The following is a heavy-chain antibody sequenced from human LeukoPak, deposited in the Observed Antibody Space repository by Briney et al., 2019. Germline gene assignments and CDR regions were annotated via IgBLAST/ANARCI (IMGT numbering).Heavy chain of an antibody. CDR1: GFTISSYA. CDR2: ISGSGGST. Sequence: PGGSLRLSCAASGFTISSYAMSWVRQAPGKGLEWVSGISGSGGSTYYADSVKGRFTISRDNSKNTLYLQMNSLRVEDTAVYYCARDGYSYGSPYYFDYWGQGTLVTVSS. D-gene: IGHD5-18*01. J-gene: IGHJ4*02. V-gene: IGHV3-23*01. CDR3: ARDGYSYGSPYYFDY.